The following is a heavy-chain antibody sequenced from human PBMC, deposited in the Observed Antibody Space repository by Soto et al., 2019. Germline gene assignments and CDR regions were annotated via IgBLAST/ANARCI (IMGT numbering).Heavy chain of an antibody. D-gene: IGHD6-19*01. CDR2: INSDGSST. CDR3: ARDSSGWYGEYYYYYGMDV. Sequence: GGSLRLSCAASGFTFSSYWMHWVRQAPGKGLVWVSRINSDGSSTSYADSVKGRFTISRDNAKNTLYLQMNSLRAEDTAVYYCARDSSGWYGEYYYYYGMDVWGQGTTVTVSS. CDR1: GFTFSSYW. J-gene: IGHJ6*02. V-gene: IGHV3-74*01.